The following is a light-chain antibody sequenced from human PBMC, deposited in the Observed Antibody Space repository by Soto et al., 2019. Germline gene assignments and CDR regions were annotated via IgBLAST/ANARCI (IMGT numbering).Light chain of an antibody. V-gene: IGKV3-15*01. CDR1: QSVNSN. CDR3: QQHNNWPPIT. CDR2: GAS. Sequence: EVVMTQSPATLSVSPGERATLSCRASQSVNSNLAWYQQKPGQAPRLLIYGASTRATGIPARFSDSGSGTEFTLTISSLQSEDFAVYYCQQHNNWPPITFGQGTRLEIK. J-gene: IGKJ5*01.